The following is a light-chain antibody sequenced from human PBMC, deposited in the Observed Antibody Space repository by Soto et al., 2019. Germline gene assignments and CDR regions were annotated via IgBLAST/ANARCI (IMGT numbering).Light chain of an antibody. CDR1: SSDVGGYNY. Sequence: QSALTQPASVSGSPGQSITISCTGTSSDVGGYNYISWYQQHPGKAPKFIIYDVRNRPSGVSNRFSGSRSGNTASLTISGXXXXXXXXXXXSSYTSSSTVIFGGGTKLTVL. V-gene: IGLV2-14*01. CDR3: SSYTSSSTVI. CDR2: DVR. J-gene: IGLJ2*01.